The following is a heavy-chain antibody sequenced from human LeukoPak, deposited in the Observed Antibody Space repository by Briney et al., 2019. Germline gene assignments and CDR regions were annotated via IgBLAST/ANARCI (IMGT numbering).Heavy chain of an antibody. CDR2: INPNSGGT. V-gene: IGHV1-2*02. J-gene: IGHJ4*02. D-gene: IGHD6-6*01. CDR1: GYTFTGYY. Sequence: GASVNVSFKASGYTFTGYYMHWVRQAPGQGREGMGWINPNSGGTNYAQKFQGRVTITRDTSISTAYMELSRLRSDDTAVYYCARHLRRAARPLYYFDYWGQGTLVTVSS. CDR3: ARHLRRAARPLYYFDY.